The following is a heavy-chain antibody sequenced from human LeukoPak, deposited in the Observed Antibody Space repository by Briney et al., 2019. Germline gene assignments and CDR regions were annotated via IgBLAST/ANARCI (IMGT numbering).Heavy chain of an antibody. Sequence: GGSLRLSCAASGFTFSSSAMSWVRQAPGKGLEWVGRIKSKTDGGTTDYAAPVKGRFTISRDDSKNTLYLQMNSLKTEDTAVYYCSTTYYYDSSEGYWGQGTLVTVSS. CDR1: GFTFSSSA. CDR3: STTYYYDSSEGY. V-gene: IGHV3-15*01. J-gene: IGHJ4*02. D-gene: IGHD3-22*01. CDR2: IKSKTDGGTT.